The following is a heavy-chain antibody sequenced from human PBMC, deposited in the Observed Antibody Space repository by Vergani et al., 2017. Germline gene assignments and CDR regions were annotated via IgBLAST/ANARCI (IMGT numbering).Heavy chain of an antibody. Sequence: QVQLVQSGAEVKKPGSSVKVSCKASGVTFSSYAISWVRQAPGQGLEWMGGIIPIFGTANYAQKFQGRVTITADKSTSTAYMELSSLRSEDTAVYYCARESTRHYDILKDYGMDVWGQGTTVTVSS. CDR3: ARESTRHYDILKDYGMDV. CDR1: GVTFSSYA. CDR2: IIPIFGTA. J-gene: IGHJ6*02. V-gene: IGHV1-69*06. D-gene: IGHD3-9*01.